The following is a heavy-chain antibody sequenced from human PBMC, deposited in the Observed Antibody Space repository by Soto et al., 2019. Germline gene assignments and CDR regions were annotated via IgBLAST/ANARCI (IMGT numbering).Heavy chain of an antibody. CDR1: GGSISSYY. CDR3: ARGYYETRDDPFDI. V-gene: IGHV4-59*01. CDR2: IFYSGSP. Sequence: SLTCTVSGGSISSYYWSWIRQPPGKGLEWIGYIFYSGSPNYKPSLKSRVTISVDTSRNQFSLKLTSVTAADTAVYFCARGYYETRDDPFDIWGQGTVVTVSS. D-gene: IGHD3-22*01. J-gene: IGHJ3*02.